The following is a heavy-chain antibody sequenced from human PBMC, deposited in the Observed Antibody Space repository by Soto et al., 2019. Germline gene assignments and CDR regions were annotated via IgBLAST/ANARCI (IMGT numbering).Heavy chain of an antibody. Sequence: PGGSLRLSCAASGFTFSSYGMSWVRQAPGKGLEWVSGISGSGGSTDYADSVKGRFTISRDNSKNTLYLQMNSLRAEDTAVYYCARGHGDYSLYYVDYWGQGTLVTVSS. J-gene: IGHJ4*02. CDR2: ISGSGGST. CDR3: ARGHGDYSLYYVDY. CDR1: GFTFSSYG. D-gene: IGHD4-17*01. V-gene: IGHV3-23*01.